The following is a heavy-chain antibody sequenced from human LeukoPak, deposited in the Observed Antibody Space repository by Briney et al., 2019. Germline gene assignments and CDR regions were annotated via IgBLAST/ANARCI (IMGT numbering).Heavy chain of an antibody. Sequence: GGALRLSCAASGFTFSSYSMNWVRQAPGKGLEGVSSISSSSSYIYYADSVKGRFTISRDNAKNSLYLQMNSLRADDTAVYYCARGREADYWGQGTLVTVSS. J-gene: IGHJ4*02. V-gene: IGHV3-21*01. D-gene: IGHD1-26*01. CDR2: ISSSSSYI. CDR1: GFTFSSYS. CDR3: ARGREADY.